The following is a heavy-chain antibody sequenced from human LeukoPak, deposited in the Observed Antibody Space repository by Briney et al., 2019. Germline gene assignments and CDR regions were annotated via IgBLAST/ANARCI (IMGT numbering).Heavy chain of an antibody. V-gene: IGHV1-8*01. D-gene: IGHD4-23*01. Sequence: GASVKDSCKASGYTFTSYDINWVRQATGQGVEGMGWMNPNSGNTGYAQKFQGRVTMTRNTSISTAYMELSSLRSEDTAVYYCASSYGGNSRTDAFDIWGQGTMVTVSS. J-gene: IGHJ3*02. CDR1: GYTFTSYD. CDR2: MNPNSGNT. CDR3: ASSYGGNSRTDAFDI.